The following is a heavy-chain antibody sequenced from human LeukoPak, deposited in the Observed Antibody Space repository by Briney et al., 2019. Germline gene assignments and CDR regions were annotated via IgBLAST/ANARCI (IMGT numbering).Heavy chain of an antibody. J-gene: IGHJ4*02. Sequence: ASVKVSCKASGYTFTSYDINWVRQATGQGLEWMGWMNPNSGNTGYSQKFQGRVTITRDTSASTAYMELSSLRSEDTAVYYCASGPGDGPADYWGQGTLVTVSS. D-gene: IGHD3-16*01. V-gene: IGHV1-8*01. CDR3: ASGPGDGPADY. CDR2: MNPNSGNT. CDR1: GYTFTSYD.